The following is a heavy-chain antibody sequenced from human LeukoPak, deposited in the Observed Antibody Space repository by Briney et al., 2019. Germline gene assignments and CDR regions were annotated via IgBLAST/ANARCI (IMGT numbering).Heavy chain of an antibody. Sequence: GGSLTLSCAASGFTFSTYAMSWVSQAPGKGLEWVSAISGSGGSTYYADSVKGRFTISRDNSKKTLYLQMNSLRAEDTAVYYCAKDRVFGVVGSNWFDPWGQGTLVTVSS. CDR3: AKDRVFGVVGSNWFDP. D-gene: IGHD3-3*01. J-gene: IGHJ5*02. CDR2: ISGSGGST. CDR1: GFTFSTYA. V-gene: IGHV3-23*01.